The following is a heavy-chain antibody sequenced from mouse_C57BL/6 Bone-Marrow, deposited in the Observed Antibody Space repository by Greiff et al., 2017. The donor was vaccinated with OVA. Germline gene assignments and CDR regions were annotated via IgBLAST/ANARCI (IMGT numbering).Heavy chain of an antibody. J-gene: IGHJ2*01. CDR2: INTSSGYT. V-gene: IGHV1-7*01. CDR3: ARSGITTVVASFDY. CDR1: GYTFTSYW. D-gene: IGHD1-1*01. Sequence: VQVVESGAELAKPGASVKLSCKASGYTFTSYWMHWVKQRPGQGLEWIGYINTSSGYTKNNQKFKDKATLTADKSSSTAYMQLSSLTYEDSAVYYCARSGITTVVASFDYWGQGTTLTVSS.